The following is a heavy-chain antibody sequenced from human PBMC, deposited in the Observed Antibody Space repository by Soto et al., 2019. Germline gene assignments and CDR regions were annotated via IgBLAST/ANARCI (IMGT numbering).Heavy chain of an antibody. V-gene: IGHV1-3*01. CDR3: ARARARAVGCFTRVDS. J-gene: IGHJ5*01. CDR2: INGGDGDM. Sequence: QVQLVQSGAEVKKPGASVKVSCKASGYSFIKYTIHWVRQAPGQRLEWMGWINGGDGDMKFSQQFQGRVTMTRDTPASTTYMELSSLGSEDPSLYYCARARARAVGCFTRVDSWGSGTRVTVSS. D-gene: IGHD6-19*01. CDR1: GYSFIKYT.